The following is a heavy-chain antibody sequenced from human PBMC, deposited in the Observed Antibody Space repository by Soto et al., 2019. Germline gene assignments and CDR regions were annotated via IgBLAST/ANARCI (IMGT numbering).Heavy chain of an antibody. J-gene: IGHJ4*02. CDR3: STAYV. Sequence: EVQLVESGGGLVQPGGSVKLSCAASGFTFNGPAIHWVRQASGKGLEWVGRIRNKANSYATVYAASMKGRFTISRDDSTNTAYLQMNSLKAEDSAGYYCSTAYVWGQGTLVTVPS. CDR1: GFTFNGPA. CDR2: IRNKANSYAT. V-gene: IGHV3-73*01. D-gene: IGHD3-16*01.